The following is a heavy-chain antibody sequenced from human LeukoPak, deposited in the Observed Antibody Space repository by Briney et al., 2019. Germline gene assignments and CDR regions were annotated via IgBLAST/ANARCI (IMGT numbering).Heavy chain of an antibody. D-gene: IGHD3-22*01. CDR1: GFTFSSYS. Sequence: GGSLRLSCAASGFTFSSYSMNWVRQAPGKGLEWVSSISSSSSYIYYADSVKGRFTISRDNSKNTLYLQMNSLRAEDTAVYYCAKCSYYNDSSGYGGFDYWGQGTLVTVSS. CDR2: ISSSSSYI. J-gene: IGHJ4*02. V-gene: IGHV3-21*04. CDR3: AKCSYYNDSSGYGGFDY.